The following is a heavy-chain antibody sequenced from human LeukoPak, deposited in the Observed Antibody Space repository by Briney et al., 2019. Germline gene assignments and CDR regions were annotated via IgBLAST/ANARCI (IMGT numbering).Heavy chain of an antibody. V-gene: IGHV3-23*01. CDR1: GFTFSSYA. CDR3: AGRAVTPYYHDSRGFHLQY. D-gene: IGHD3-22*01. J-gene: IGHJ1*01. Sequence: GGSLRLSCGASGFTFSSYAMRWVRQAPGKGLEWVSAISGSGGTTYYADSVKGRFTISRDNSKNTLYLQMNSLRAEDTAVYYCAGRAVTPYYHDSRGFHLQYWGQGTLVTVS. CDR2: ISGSGGTT.